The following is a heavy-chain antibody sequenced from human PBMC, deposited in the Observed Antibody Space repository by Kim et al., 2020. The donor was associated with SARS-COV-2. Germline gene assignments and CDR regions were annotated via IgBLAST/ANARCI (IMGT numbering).Heavy chain of an antibody. CDR1: GFTFSSHG. D-gene: IGHD3-10*01. Sequence: GGSLRLSCVVSGFTFSSHGMHWVRQAPGKGLEWVAVISFDGTRIYYADSVKGRFTISSDDSKYTLYLQMNNLRAEDTALYYCARDRGGSGNYLDFWGQG. V-gene: IGHV3-30*03. CDR3: ARDRGGSGNYLDF. CDR2: ISFDGTRI. J-gene: IGHJ4*02.